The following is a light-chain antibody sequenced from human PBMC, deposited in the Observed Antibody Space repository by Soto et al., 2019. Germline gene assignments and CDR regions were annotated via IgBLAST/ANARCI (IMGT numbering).Light chain of an antibody. Sequence: IVMTQSPLSLPVTLGQPASISCRSSQSLVNSDGNTYLHWFQQRPGQSPRRLMYRVSNRDSGVQDRFSGSGSGTDFTLRFSRVEDEDVGVYYCMQGTHWPWTFGQGIKVEIK. CDR3: MQGTHWPWT. CDR2: RVS. V-gene: IGKV2-30*01. CDR1: QSLVNSDGNTY. J-gene: IGKJ1*01.